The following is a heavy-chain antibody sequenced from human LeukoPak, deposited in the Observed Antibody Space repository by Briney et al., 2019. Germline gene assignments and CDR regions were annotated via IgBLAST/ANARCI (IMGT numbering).Heavy chain of an antibody. V-gene: IGHV1-2*02. Sequence: ASVKVSCKGSGYTFTGYYMHWVRQAPGQGLEWMGWINPNSGGTNYAQKFQGRVTMTRDTSISTAYMELSRLRSDDTAVYYCARDTQDCSGGSCYDYWGQGTLVTVSS. CDR3: ARDTQDCSGGSCYDY. D-gene: IGHD2-15*01. CDR1: GYTFTGYY. CDR2: INPNSGGT. J-gene: IGHJ4*02.